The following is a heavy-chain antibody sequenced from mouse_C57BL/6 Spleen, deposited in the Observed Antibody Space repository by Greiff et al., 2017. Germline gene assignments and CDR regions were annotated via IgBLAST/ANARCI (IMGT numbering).Heavy chain of an antibody. D-gene: IGHD1-1*01. J-gene: IGHJ2*01. Sequence: QVQLQQPGAALVKPGASVTLSCKASGYTFTSYWMHWVKQRPGQGLEWIGMIHPNSGSTNYNEKFKSKATLTVDKSSSTAYMQLSSLTSEDSAVYYCARPLYYYGSSWDYWGQGTTLTVSS. CDR1: GYTFTSYW. CDR3: ARPLYYYGSSWDY. V-gene: IGHV1-64*01. CDR2: IHPNSGST.